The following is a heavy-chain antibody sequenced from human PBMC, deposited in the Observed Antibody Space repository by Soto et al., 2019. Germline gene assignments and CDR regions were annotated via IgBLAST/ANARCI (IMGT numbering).Heavy chain of an antibody. CDR2: ISYDGSNK. CDR1: GFTFSSYA. V-gene: IGHV3-30-3*01. CDR3: ARVCSSTSCPSDY. D-gene: IGHD2-2*01. J-gene: IGHJ4*02. Sequence: QVQLVESGGGVVQPGRSLRLSCAASGFTFSSYAMQWVRQAPGKGLEWVAVISYDGSNKYYADSVKGRFTISRDNSKNTLYLQMNSLRAEDTAVYYCARVCSSTSCPSDYWGQGTLVTVSS.